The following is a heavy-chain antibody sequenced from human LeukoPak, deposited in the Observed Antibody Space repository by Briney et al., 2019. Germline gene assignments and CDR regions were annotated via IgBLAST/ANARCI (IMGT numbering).Heavy chain of an antibody. J-gene: IGHJ2*01. Sequence: SETLSLTCAVSGGSISSGGYSWSWIRQPPGKGLEWIGYIYHSGSTYYNPSLKSRVTISVDRSKNQFSLKLSSVTAADTAVYYCARVGFYGSGGYYNPLYWYFDLWGRGTLVTVSS. V-gene: IGHV4-30-2*01. D-gene: IGHD3-10*01. CDR2: IYHSGST. CDR3: ARVGFYGSGGYYNPLYWYFDL. CDR1: GGSISSGGYS.